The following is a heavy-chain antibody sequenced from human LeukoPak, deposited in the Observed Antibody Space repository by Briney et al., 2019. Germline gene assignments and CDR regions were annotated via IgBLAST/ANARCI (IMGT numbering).Heavy chain of an antibody. V-gene: IGHV4-34*01. CDR1: GGSFSGYY. CDR2: INHSGST. D-gene: IGHD6-6*01. Sequence: SETLSLTCAVYGGSFSGYYWSWIRQPPGKGLERIGEINHSGSTNYNPSLKSRVTISVDTSKNQFSLKLSSVTAADTAVYYCSAARPEGDAFDIWGQGTMVTVSS. J-gene: IGHJ3*02. CDR3: SAARPEGDAFDI.